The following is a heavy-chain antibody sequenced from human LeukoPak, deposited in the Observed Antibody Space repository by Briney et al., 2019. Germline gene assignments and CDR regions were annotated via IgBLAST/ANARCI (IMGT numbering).Heavy chain of an antibody. CDR1: GGSFSGYY. D-gene: IGHD3/OR15-3a*01. CDR3: ARVDWTPDY. CDR2: INHSGST. Sequence: SETLSLTCAVYGGSFSGYYWSWIRQPPGKGLEWIGEINHSGSTNYNPSLKSRVTISVDTSKNQFSLKLSSVTAADTAVYHCARVDWTPDYWGQGNLVTVSS. V-gene: IGHV4-34*01. J-gene: IGHJ4*02.